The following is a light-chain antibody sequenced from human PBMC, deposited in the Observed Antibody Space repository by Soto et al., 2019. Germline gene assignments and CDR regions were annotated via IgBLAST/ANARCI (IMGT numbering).Light chain of an antibody. J-gene: IGLJ2*01. V-gene: IGLV2-14*01. CDR2: DVS. Sequence: QSVLTQPASVSGSPGQSITISCTGTSSDVGGYNDVSWYQQHPGKAPQLMIYDVSNRPSGVSNRCSGSKSGNTASLTISGLEAEDEADYYCSSYTSSSTMVFGGGTKLTVL. CDR3: SSYTSSSTMV. CDR1: SSDVGGYND.